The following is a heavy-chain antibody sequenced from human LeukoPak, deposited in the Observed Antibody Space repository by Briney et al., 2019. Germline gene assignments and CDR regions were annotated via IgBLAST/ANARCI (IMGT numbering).Heavy chain of an antibody. Sequence: GGSLRLSCAASGFTFSNAWMSWVRQAPGKGLEWVGRIKSKTDGGRTDYAAPVKGRFTISRDDSKNTLYLQMNSLKTEDTAVYYCTTDSGYLPFDYWGQGTLVTVSS. CDR3: TTDSGYLPFDY. CDR2: IKSKTDGGRT. D-gene: IGHD5-12*01. CDR1: GFTFSNAW. V-gene: IGHV3-15*01. J-gene: IGHJ4*02.